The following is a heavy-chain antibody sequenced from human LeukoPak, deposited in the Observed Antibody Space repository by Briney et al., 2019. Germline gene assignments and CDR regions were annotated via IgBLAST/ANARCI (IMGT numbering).Heavy chain of an antibody. V-gene: IGHV3-33*08. CDR2: IWCDGSNK. J-gene: IGHJ4*02. Sequence: PGGSLRLSCAASGFTFSSYWMSWVRQAPGKGLEWVAVIWCDGSNKYYADSVKGRFTISRDNSKNTLYLQMNSLRAEDTAVYYCASPGDYWGQGTLVTVSS. CDR1: GFTFSSYW. CDR3: ASPGDY.